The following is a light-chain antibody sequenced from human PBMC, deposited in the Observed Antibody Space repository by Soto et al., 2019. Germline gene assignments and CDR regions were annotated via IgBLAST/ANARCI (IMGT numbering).Light chain of an antibody. CDR1: QAGNSW. V-gene: IGKV1-12*01. Sequence: DNQLTQSPSSISASVGDRVTITCRASQAGNSWLAWFQQKPGMAPKLVIYDVSSLQSGVPSRFSGSGSGTEFTLTISSLQPEDFATYYCQQSFTTPFTFGPGTKVDVK. CDR3: QQSFTTPFT. J-gene: IGKJ3*01. CDR2: DVS.